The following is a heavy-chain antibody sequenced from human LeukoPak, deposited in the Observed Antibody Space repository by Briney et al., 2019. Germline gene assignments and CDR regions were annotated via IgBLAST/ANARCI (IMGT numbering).Heavy chain of an antibody. CDR1: GFTFSSYA. CDR3: ARRGTYDILHAIDY. D-gene: IGHD3-9*01. J-gene: IGHJ4*02. Sequence: PGGSLRLSCAASGFTFSSYAMSWVRQAPGKGLVWVSRIHSDGVTTSYADSVKGRFTISRDNAKNTLYLQMNSLRAEDTAVYYCARRGTYDILHAIDYWGQGTLVAVSS. V-gene: IGHV3-74*01. CDR2: IHSDGVTT.